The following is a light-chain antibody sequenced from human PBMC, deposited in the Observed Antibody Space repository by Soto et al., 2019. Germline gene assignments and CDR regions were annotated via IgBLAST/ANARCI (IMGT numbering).Light chain of an antibody. CDR1: QSVRSN. V-gene: IGKV3-15*01. Sequence: EREIVQSPATLSVSPGGRATLSCRASQSVRSNFAWYQQKPGQAPRLLIYDASTRATGVPARFSGSGSGTEFALAISSLESEDFAVYYCHQYGYQQTFGQGTKVDIK. CDR2: DAS. CDR3: HQYGYQQT. J-gene: IGKJ1*01.